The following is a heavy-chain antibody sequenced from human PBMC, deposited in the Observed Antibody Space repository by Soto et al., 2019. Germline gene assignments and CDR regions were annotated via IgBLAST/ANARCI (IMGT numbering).Heavy chain of an antibody. D-gene: IGHD3-9*01. CDR1: GGSISSYY. J-gene: IGHJ5*02. Sequence: SETLSLTCTVSGGSISSYYWSWIRQPPGKGLEWIGYIYYSGSTNYNPSLKSRVTISVDTSKNQFSLKLSSVTAADTAVYYCAREYFDWSRGPFDPWGQGTLVTVSS. V-gene: IGHV4-59*12. CDR3: AREYFDWSRGPFDP. CDR2: IYYSGST.